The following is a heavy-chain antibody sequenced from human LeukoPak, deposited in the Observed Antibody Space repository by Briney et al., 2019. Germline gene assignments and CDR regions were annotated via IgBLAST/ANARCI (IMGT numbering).Heavy chain of an antibody. V-gene: IGHV1-69*04. Sequence: SVKVSCKASGGTFSSYGISWVRQAPGQGLEWMGRIIPILGIANYAQKFQGRVTITADKSTSTAYMELSSLRSEDTAVYYCARDGPGDAFDIWGQGTMVTVSS. CDR1: GGTFSSYG. J-gene: IGHJ3*02. CDR3: ARDGPGDAFDI. D-gene: IGHD3-10*01. CDR2: IIPILGIA.